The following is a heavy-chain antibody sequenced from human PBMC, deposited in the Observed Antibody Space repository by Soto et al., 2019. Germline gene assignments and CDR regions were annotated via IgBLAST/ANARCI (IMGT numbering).Heavy chain of an antibody. CDR1: GGSFSGYY. CDR2: INHSGST. CDR3: ARRLLRYFDWLLHNWFDP. J-gene: IGHJ5*02. Sequence: SETLSLTCAVYGGSFSGYYWGWIRPPPGKGLEWIGEINHSGSTNYNPSLKSRVTISVDTSKNQFSLKLSSVTAADTAVYYCARRLLRYFDWLLHNWFDPWGQGTLVTVSS. V-gene: IGHV4-34*01. D-gene: IGHD3-9*01.